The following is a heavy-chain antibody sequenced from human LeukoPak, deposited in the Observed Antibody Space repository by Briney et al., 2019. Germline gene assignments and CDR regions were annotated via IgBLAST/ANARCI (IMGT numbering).Heavy chain of an antibody. Sequence: GASVKVSCKASGGTFSSYAISWVRQAPGQGLEWMGGIIPIFGTANHAQKFQGRVTITADKSTSTAYMELSSLRSEDTAVYYCALTASSSWYSCFDYWGQGTLVTVSS. V-gene: IGHV1-69*06. CDR3: ALTASSSWYSCFDY. J-gene: IGHJ4*02. D-gene: IGHD6-13*01. CDR1: GGTFSSYA. CDR2: IIPIFGTA.